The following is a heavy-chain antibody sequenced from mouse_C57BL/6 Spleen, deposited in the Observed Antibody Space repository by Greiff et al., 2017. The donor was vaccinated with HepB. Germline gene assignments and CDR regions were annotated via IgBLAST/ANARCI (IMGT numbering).Heavy chain of an antibody. CDR3: ERYDPGGYWYFDV. J-gene: IGHJ1*03. D-gene: IGHD2-3*01. CDR2: IDPSDSET. CDR1: GYTFTSYW. Sequence: QVQLQQSGAELVRPGSSVKLSCKASGYTFTSYWMHWVKQRPRQGLEWIGNIDPSDSETHYNQKFKDKATLTVDKSSSTAYMQLSSLTSEDSAVCYCERYDPGGYWYFDVWGTGTTVTVSS. V-gene: IGHV1-52*01.